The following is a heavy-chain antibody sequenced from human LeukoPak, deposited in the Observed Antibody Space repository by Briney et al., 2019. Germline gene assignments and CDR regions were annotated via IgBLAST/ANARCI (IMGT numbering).Heavy chain of an antibody. Sequence: GGSLRLSCAASGFTFNNYIMNWVRQAPGKGLEWVSSISSSSDYIYYADSVKGRFTISRDNSKNTLFLQMNSLRPEDTAVYYCARDLKTAMDYFDYWGQGALVTVSS. D-gene: IGHD2-2*01. CDR3: ARDLKTAMDYFDY. J-gene: IGHJ4*02. CDR1: GFTFNNYI. V-gene: IGHV3-21*01. CDR2: ISSSSDYI.